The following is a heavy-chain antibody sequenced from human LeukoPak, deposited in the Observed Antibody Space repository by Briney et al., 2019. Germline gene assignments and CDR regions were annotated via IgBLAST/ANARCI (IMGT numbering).Heavy chain of an antibody. CDR1: GYTFTSYD. Sequence: ASVKVSCKASGYTFTSYDINWVRQATGQGLEWMGWMNPNSGNTGYAQKFQGRVTIIRNTSISTAYMELSSLRSEDTAVYYCAADRSSDYSNYWEPTEIDAFDIWGQGTMVTVSS. D-gene: IGHD4-11*01. J-gene: IGHJ3*02. CDR2: MNPNSGNT. CDR3: AADRSSDYSNYWEPTEIDAFDI. V-gene: IGHV1-8*03.